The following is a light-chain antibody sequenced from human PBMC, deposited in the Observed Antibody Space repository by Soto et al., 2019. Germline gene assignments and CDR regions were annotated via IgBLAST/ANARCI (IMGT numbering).Light chain of an antibody. J-gene: IGKJ3*01. CDR1: QSVLDTSINKNF. Sequence: DIVMTQSPDSLAVSLGERATINCKSSQSVLDTSINKNFLAWYQQKPGQPPKMLIYWASTREFGVPARFSGSGFGTDFTLTISSLQAEDVALYYCQQYFSAPCTCGPGTKVDIK. CDR2: WAS. V-gene: IGKV4-1*01. CDR3: QQYFSAPCT.